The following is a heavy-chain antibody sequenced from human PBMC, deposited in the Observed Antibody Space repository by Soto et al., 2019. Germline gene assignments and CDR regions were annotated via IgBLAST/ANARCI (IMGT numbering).Heavy chain of an antibody. CDR3: AREGCSGGSCYAYYYYYYGMDV. J-gene: IGHJ6*02. D-gene: IGHD2-15*01. CDR1: GYTFTSYG. V-gene: IGHV1-18*01. CDR2: ISAYNGNT. Sequence: QVQLVQSGAEVKKPGASVKVSCKASGYTFTSYGISWVRQAPGQGLEWMGWISAYNGNTNYAQKLQGRVTMPTDTSTSTAYMELRSLRSDDTAVYYCAREGCSGGSCYAYYYYYYGMDVWGQGTTVTVSS.